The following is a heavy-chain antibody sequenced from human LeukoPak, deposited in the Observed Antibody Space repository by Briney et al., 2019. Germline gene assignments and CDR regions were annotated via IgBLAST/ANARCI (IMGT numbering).Heavy chain of an antibody. Sequence: GGSLRLSCAASGFTFSSYAMSWVRQAPGKGLEWVSAISGSGGSTYYADSVKGRFTISRDNSKNTLYLQMNSLRAEDTAVYYCAREGSRTVYYYYYYMDVWGKGTTVTVSS. CDR3: AREGSRTVYYYYYYMDV. V-gene: IGHV3-23*01. CDR1: GFTFSSYA. D-gene: IGHD4-11*01. J-gene: IGHJ6*03. CDR2: ISGSGGST.